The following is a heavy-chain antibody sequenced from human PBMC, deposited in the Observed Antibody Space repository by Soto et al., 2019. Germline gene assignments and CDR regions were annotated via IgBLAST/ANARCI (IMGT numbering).Heavy chain of an antibody. CDR2: IKQDGSEK. CDR1: GFTFSSYW. Sequence: GESLKISCAASGFTFSSYWMSWVRQAPGKGLEWVANIKQDGSEKYYVDSVKGRFTISRDNAKNSLYLQMNSLRAEDTAVYYCASGIAVAGTGYFDYWGQGTLVTVSS. V-gene: IGHV3-7*01. CDR3: ASGIAVAGTGYFDY. J-gene: IGHJ4*02. D-gene: IGHD6-19*01.